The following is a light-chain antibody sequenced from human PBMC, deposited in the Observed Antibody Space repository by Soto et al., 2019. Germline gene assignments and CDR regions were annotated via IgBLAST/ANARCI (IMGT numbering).Light chain of an antibody. CDR2: DTS. CDR3: LVFESGAFVV. V-gene: IGLV7-46*01. J-gene: IGLJ2*01. Sequence: QAVVTQEPSLTVSPGGTVTLTCGSNTGAVTSGQYPYWFQQKPGQAPRTLIYDTSNKHSWTPARFSGSLLGGKAALTPWGSQSEDGADEFCLVFESGAFVVYGRG. CDR1: TGAVTSGQY.